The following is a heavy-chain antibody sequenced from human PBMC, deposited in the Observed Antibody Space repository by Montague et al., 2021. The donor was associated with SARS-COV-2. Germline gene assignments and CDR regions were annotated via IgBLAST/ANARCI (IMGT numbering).Heavy chain of an antibody. J-gene: IGHJ4*02. Sequence: SLRLSFSASGFTFSSYAMHWVRQAPGKGLEWVAVISYDGSNKYYADSVKGQFTISRDNSKNTLYLQMNSLRAEDTAVYYCASELADYGDFDYWGQGTLVTVSS. CDR3: ASELADYGDFDY. CDR2: ISYDGSNK. CDR1: GFTFSSYA. V-gene: IGHV3-30-3*01. D-gene: IGHD4-17*01.